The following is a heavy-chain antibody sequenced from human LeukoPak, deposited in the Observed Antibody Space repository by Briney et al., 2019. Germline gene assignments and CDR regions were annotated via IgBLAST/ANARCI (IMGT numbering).Heavy chain of an antibody. Sequence: SETLSLTCTVSGGSISSYYWSWIRQPAGKGLEWIGRIYTSGSTDYNPSLKSRVTMSVDTSKNQFSLKLSSVTAADTAVYYCARIRYCSSTSCYAGVHWFDPWGQGTLVTVSS. V-gene: IGHV4-4*07. CDR1: GGSISSYY. CDR2: IYTSGST. D-gene: IGHD2-2*01. CDR3: ARIRYCSSTSCYAGVHWFDP. J-gene: IGHJ5*02.